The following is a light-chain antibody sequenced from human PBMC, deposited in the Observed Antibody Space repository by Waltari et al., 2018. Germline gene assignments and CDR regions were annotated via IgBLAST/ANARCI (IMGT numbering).Light chain of an antibody. CDR1: QKISSSF. V-gene: IGKV3-20*01. Sequence: EIVLTQSPDTLSLSPGERATLSCRTSQKISSSFLAWYQQKPGQAPRLLIYGSSSRSTGIPDRFSGAGSVTDFTLTISRLEPEDFAIYYCQQFGSSPLTFGGGTKVEI. CDR3: QQFGSSPLT. J-gene: IGKJ4*01. CDR2: GSS.